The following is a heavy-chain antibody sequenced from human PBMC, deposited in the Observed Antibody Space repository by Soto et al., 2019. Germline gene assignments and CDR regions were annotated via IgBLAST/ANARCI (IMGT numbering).Heavy chain of an antibody. Sequence: GGSLRLSWAASGFTFSSYAMSWVRQAPGKGLEWVSAISGSGGSTYYADSVKGRFTISRDNSKNTLYLQMNSLRAEDTAVYYCAKGTFEVVTLIDFDYWGQGTLVTVSS. J-gene: IGHJ4*02. D-gene: IGHD3-3*02. CDR3: AKGTFEVVTLIDFDY. CDR2: ISGSGGST. V-gene: IGHV3-23*01. CDR1: GFTFSSYA.